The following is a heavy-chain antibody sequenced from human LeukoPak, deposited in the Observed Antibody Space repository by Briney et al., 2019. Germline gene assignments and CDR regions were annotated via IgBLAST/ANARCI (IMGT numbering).Heavy chain of an antibody. V-gene: IGHV3-48*03. D-gene: IGHD6-13*01. CDR2: ISSSGSTI. J-gene: IGHJ4*02. CDR3: ARGAAGGDFDY. CDR1: VFTLSSYE. Sequence: PGGSLRLSCEASVFTLSSYEMHWVRQAPGKGLEWVSYISSSGSTIYYADSVKGRFTISRDNAKNSLYLQMSSLRVEVTAVYYCARGAAGGDFDYWGQGTLVTVSP.